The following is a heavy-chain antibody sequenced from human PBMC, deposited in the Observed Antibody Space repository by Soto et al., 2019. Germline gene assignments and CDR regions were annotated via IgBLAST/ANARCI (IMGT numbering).Heavy chain of an antibody. J-gene: IGHJ6*02. CDR1: GGTFSSYA. CDR3: ARAIRRDYYYYGMDV. D-gene: IGHD2-2*01. Sequence: ASVKVSCKASGGTFSSYAISWVRQAPGQGLEWMGGIIPIFGTANYAQKFQGRVTITADESTSTAYMELSSLRPEDTAVYYCARAIRRDYYYYGMDVWGQGTTVTVSS. V-gene: IGHV1-69*13. CDR2: IIPIFGTA.